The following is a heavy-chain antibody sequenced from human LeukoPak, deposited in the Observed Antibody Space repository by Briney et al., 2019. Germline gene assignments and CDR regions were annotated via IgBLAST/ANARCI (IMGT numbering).Heavy chain of an antibody. Sequence: SETLSLTCAVYGGSFSGYYWSWIRQPPGKGLEWIGEINHSGSTNYNPSLKSRVTISVDTSKNQFSLKLSSVTAADTAVYYCAGLRYFAWSIDYWGQGTLVTVSS. J-gene: IGHJ4*02. CDR2: INHSGST. V-gene: IGHV4-34*01. CDR3: AGLRYFAWSIDY. CDR1: GGSFSGYY. D-gene: IGHD3-9*01.